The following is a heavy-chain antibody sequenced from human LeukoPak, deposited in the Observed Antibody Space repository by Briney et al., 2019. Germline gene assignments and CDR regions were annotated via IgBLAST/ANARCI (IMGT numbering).Heavy chain of an antibody. CDR1: GFTVSSNH. J-gene: IGHJ4*02. CDR2: LYSGGST. CDR3: GRATVTTPNCDF. V-gene: IGHV3-53*01. D-gene: IGHD4-11*01. Sequence: GGSLRLSCAASGFTVSSNHMSWVRQAPGKGLEWVAFLYSGGSTYYADSVKGGFSISRDNSKETMHLQLKRMRAEDTAVYYCGRATVTTPNCDFWGQGTLVTVSS.